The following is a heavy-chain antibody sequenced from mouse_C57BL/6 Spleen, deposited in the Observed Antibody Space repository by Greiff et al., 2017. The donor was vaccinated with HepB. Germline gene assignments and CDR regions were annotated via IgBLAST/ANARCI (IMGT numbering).Heavy chain of an antibody. CDR1: GFTFSSYA. CDR2: ISSGGDYI. J-gene: IGHJ4*01. D-gene: IGHD1-1*02. CDR3: TREGPMVRGYAMDY. Sequence: EVMLVESGEGLVKPGGSLKLSCAASGFTFSSYAMSWVRQTPEKRLEWVAYISSGGDYIYYADTVKGRFTISRDNARNTLYLQMSSLKSEDTAMYYCTREGPMVRGYAMDYWGQGTSVTVSS. V-gene: IGHV5-9-1*02.